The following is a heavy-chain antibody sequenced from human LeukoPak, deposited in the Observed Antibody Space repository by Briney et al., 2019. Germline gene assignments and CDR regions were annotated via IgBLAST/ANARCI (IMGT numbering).Heavy chain of an antibody. D-gene: IGHD1-26*01. J-gene: IGHJ4*02. CDR2: ISSSGSTI. Sequence: GGSLRLSCAASGFTFSSYEMNWVRQAPGKGLEWVSYISSSGSTIYYADSVKGRFTISRHNAKNSLYLQMNSLRDEDMALYYCAKGYSGSYYSPPIFDFWGQGTLVTVSS. CDR3: AKGYSGSYYSPPIFDF. CDR1: GFTFSSYE. V-gene: IGHV3-48*03.